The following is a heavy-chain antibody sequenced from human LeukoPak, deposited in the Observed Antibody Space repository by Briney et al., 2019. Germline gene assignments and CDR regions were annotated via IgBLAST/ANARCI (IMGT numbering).Heavy chain of an antibody. CDR1: GYTFTTYT. CDR3: ARARYETRIWPKSRYDYYHYMDV. Sequence: GASVKVSCKASGYTFTTYTIHWVRQAPGQRLEWMGWINAVNGNTKYSQEFQDRVTITRDTSASTAYMELSSLRSEDMAVYYCARARYETRIWPKSRYDYYHYMDVWGKGTTVTVSS. CDR2: INAVNGNT. J-gene: IGHJ6*03. D-gene: IGHD3-3*01. V-gene: IGHV1-3*03.